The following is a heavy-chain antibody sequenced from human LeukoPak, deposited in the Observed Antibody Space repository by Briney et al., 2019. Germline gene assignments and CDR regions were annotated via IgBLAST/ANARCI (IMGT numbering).Heavy chain of an antibody. CDR1: GFTFSSYG. V-gene: IGHV3-30*02. CDR2: IRYDGSNK. CDR3: ARDYRMVRGVRDY. D-gene: IGHD3-10*01. Sequence: GGSLRLSCAASGFTFSSYGMHWVRQAPGKGLEWVAFIRYDGSNKYYADSVKGRFTISRDNSKNTLYLQMNSLRAEDTAVYYCARDYRMVRGVRDYWGQGTLVTVSS. J-gene: IGHJ4*02.